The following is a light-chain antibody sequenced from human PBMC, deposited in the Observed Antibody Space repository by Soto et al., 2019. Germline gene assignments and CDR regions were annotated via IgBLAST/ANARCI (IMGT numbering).Light chain of an antibody. CDR1: ESVSSN. Sequence: FMTQSPGTLAVSPGERGTVACRASESVSSNLAWYQQKPGQAPRLLIYGASTRATTIPARFSGSGSGTEFTLTISSLQSEDFVVYYCHQYNDWPHSFGQGTKVDIK. V-gene: IGKV3-15*01. CDR3: HQYNDWPHS. CDR2: GAS. J-gene: IGKJ1*01.